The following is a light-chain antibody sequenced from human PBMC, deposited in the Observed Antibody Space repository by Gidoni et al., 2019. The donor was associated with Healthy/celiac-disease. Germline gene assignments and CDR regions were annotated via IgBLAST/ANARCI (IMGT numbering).Light chain of an antibody. V-gene: IGLV1-47*01. CDR2: RNK. J-gene: IGLJ3*02. CDR1: SSNIGSHY. Sequence: QSVLTQPPSASGTPGQMVTISCSGSSSNIGSHYVYWYQQLPGTAPKLLIYRNKQRPSGVPDRFSGSKSGTSASLAISGLRSEDEADYYCAAWDDSLSAWVFGGGTKLTV. CDR3: AAWDDSLSAWV.